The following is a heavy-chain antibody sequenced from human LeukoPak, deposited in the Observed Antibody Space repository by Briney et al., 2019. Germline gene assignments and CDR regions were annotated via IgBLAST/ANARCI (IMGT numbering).Heavy chain of an antibody. V-gene: IGHV3-21*01. CDR2: ISSSSYI. J-gene: IGHJ6*02. D-gene: IGHD2-2*01. Sequence: GGSLRLSCAASGFTFSSYSMNWVRQAPGKGLEWVSSISSSSYIYYADSVKGRFTISRDNSKNTLHLQMNSLRAEDTAVYYCASMISSTSNYYGMDVWGQGTTVTVSS. CDR3: ASMISSTSNYYGMDV. CDR1: GFTFSSYS.